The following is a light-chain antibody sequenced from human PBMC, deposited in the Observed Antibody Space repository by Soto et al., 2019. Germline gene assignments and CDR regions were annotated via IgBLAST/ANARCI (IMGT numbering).Light chain of an antibody. V-gene: IGKV3-15*01. CDR3: QQYNYWWT. J-gene: IGKJ1*01. Sequence: EIVMTQSPATLSVSPGERATLSCRASQSVSSNLAWYQQKPGQTPRLLIYGASTRATGIPARFSGSGSGTEFTLTISSRQSEDVAVYYCQQYNYWWTFGQGTKVEIK. CDR1: QSVSSN. CDR2: GAS.